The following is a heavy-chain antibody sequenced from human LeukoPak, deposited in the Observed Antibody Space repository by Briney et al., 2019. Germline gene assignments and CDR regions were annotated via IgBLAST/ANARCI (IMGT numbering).Heavy chain of an antibody. CDR1: GFTFSSYE. V-gene: IGHV3-48*03. D-gene: IGHD3-22*01. CDR3: ARQDDSSGYYDAFDI. CDR2: ISSSGSTI. J-gene: IGHJ3*02. Sequence: QPGGSLRLSCAASGFTFSSYEMNWVRQAPGKGLEWVSYISSSGSTIYYADSVKGRFTISRGNAKNSLYLQMNSLRAEDTAVYYCARQDDSSGYYDAFDIWGQGTMVTVSS.